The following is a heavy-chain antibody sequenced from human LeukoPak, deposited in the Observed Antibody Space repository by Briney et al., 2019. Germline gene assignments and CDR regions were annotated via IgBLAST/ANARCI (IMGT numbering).Heavy chain of an antibody. V-gene: IGHV1-69*13. CDR3: ARGTVTTKNYYYYYGWTS. CDR1: GGTFSSSG. Sequence: SVKVSCKASGGTFSSSGISWVRQAPGQGLEWMGGIIPIFATANYAQKFQGRVTITADESTSTAYMELSSLRSEDTAVYYCARGTVTTKNYYYYYGWTSGAKGPRSPSP. J-gene: IGHJ6*02. CDR2: IIPIFATA. D-gene: IGHD4-17*01.